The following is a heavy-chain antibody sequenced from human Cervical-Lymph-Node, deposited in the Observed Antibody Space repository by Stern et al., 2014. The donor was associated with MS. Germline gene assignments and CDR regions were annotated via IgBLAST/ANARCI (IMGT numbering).Heavy chain of an antibody. V-gene: IGHV4-31*03. Sequence: QVQLQESGPGLVEPSQTLSLTCSVSGGAISSGGYYWSWIRQHPGKGLEWIGYLHFRGSPYYTPPLHSRITVSVDPSKNQFSLKLSSVTAADTAVYYCARDQRFGELMGGSYYYGMDVWGQGTTVTVSS. CDR1: GGAISSGGYY. D-gene: IGHD3-10*01. CDR2: LHFRGSP. J-gene: IGHJ6*02. CDR3: ARDQRFGELMGGSYYYGMDV.